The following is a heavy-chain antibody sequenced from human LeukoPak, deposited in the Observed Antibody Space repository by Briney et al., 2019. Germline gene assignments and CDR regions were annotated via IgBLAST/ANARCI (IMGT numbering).Heavy chain of an antibody. J-gene: IGHJ3*02. CDR1: GYTFTGYY. CDR2: INPNSGGT. D-gene: IGHD2-2*01. Sequence: ASVKVSCKASGYTFTGYYMHWVRQAPGQGLEWMGWINPNSGGTNYAQKFQGRVTMTRDTSISTAYMELSRLRSDDTAVYYCARPGAVVLADTQKNSFDIWGQGTMVTVSS. CDR3: ARPGAVVLADTQKNSFDI. V-gene: IGHV1-2*02.